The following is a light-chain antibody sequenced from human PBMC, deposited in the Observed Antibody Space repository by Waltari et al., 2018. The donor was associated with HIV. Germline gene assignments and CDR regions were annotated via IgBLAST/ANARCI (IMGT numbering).Light chain of an antibody. V-gene: IGKV1-9*01. CDR2: HAS. CDR3: QQHNSFPIT. CDR1: EPIRSD. J-gene: IGKJ4*01. Sequence: DIQLTQSPSILSASVGDRVTINCRASEPIRSDLAWFQQKPGKAPKRLIFHASTLQTGVPHRFSGSGSGTQFTLTVSSLQSEDFATYFCQQHNSFPITFGGGTKV.